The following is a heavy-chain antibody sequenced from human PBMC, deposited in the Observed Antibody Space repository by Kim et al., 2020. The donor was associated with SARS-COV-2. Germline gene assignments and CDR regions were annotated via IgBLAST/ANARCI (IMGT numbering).Heavy chain of an antibody. V-gene: IGHV4-39*01. CDR1: GGSISSSSYY. J-gene: IGHJ4*02. CDR2: IYYSGST. CDR3: ARHQRIRYDSSGADY. D-gene: IGHD3-22*01. Sequence: SETLYLTCTVSGGSISSSSYYWGWIRQPPGKGLEWIGSIYYSGSTYYNPSLKSRVTISVDTSKNQFSLKLSSVTAADTAVYYCARHQRIRYDSSGADYWGQGALVTVAS.